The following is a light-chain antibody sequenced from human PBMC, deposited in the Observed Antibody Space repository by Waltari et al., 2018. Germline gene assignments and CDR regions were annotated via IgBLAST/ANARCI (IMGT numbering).Light chain of an antibody. CDR2: DAS. CDR3: QQRSNWPPIT. Sequence: DIVLTQSPATLSLSPGARATLSCRASQRVGTYLSWYQQKPGQAPRLLIYDASNRATGIPARFSGSGSGTDFTLTISSLEPEDFAVYYCQQRSNWPPITFGQGTRLELK. CDR1: QRVGTY. J-gene: IGKJ5*01. V-gene: IGKV3-11*01.